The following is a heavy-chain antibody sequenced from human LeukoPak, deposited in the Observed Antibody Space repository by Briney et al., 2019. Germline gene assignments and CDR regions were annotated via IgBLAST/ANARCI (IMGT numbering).Heavy chain of an antibody. J-gene: IGHJ4*02. Sequence: SVKVSCKASGGTFSSYAISWMRQAPGQGLEWMGGIIPIFGTANYAQKFQGGVTITADESTSTAYMELSRLRSDDTAVYYCARDCCSSTSCLFDYWGQGTLVTVSS. V-gene: IGHV1-69*13. CDR1: GGTFSSYA. CDR2: IIPIFGTA. D-gene: IGHD2-2*01. CDR3: ARDCCSSTSCLFDY.